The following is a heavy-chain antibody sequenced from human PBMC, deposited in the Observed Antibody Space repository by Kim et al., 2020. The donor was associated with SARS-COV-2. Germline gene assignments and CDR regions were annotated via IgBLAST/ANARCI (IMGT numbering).Heavy chain of an antibody. J-gene: IGHJ6*02. Sequence: NPSLKSRVTISVDTSKNQFSLKLSSVTAADTAVYYCARATNRIYYYGMDVWGQGTTVTVSS. D-gene: IGHD3-16*02. CDR3: ARATNRIYYYGMDV. V-gene: IGHV4-59*01.